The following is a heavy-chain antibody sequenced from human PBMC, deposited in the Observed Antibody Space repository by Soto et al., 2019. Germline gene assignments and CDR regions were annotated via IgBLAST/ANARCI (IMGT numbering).Heavy chain of an antibody. CDR2: ISGSGIST. D-gene: IGHD3-22*01. Sequence: PGGSLRLSCAASGFTFSSYAMSWVRQAPGKGLEWVSAISGSGISTYYADSVKGRFTISRDNSQNTLYLQMHSLRAEDTAVYYCARDHRYYHDSSGSGGQGTLVTVS. V-gene: IGHV3-23*01. CDR3: ARDHRYYHDSSGS. CDR1: GFTFSSYA. J-gene: IGHJ4*02.